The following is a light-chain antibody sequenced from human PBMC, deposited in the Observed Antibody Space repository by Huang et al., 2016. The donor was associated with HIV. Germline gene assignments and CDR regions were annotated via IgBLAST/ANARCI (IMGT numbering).Light chain of an antibody. J-gene: IGKJ1*01. CDR2: LGS. V-gene: IGKV2-28*01. CDR1: QSPLHSNGYNY. Sequence: DIVMTQSPISLPVTPGEAASISCSSSQSPLHSNGYNYLDLYLQKPGQSPQLRSYLGSNRASGVPDRFSGSGSGTDFTLKITRVEAEDVGIYYCMQALQTPRTFGQGTKVEI. CDR3: MQALQTPRT.